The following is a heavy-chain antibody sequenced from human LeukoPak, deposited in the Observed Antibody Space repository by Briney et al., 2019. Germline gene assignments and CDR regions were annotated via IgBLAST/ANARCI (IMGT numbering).Heavy chain of an antibody. CDR2: IIPILGIA. V-gene: IGHV1-69*04. J-gene: IGHJ4*02. Sequence: SVKVSCKASGYTFTGYYMHWVRQAPGQGLEWMGRIIPILGIANYAQKFQGRVTITADKSTSTAYMELSSLRSEDTAVYYCAREKEPYYFDYWGQGTLVTVSS. CDR3: AREKEPYYFDY. CDR1: GYTFTGYY.